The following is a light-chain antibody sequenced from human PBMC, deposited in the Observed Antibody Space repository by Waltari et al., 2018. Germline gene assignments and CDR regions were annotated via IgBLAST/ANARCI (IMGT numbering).Light chain of an antibody. CDR3: QHYVRLPVT. J-gene: IGKJ1*01. V-gene: IGKV3-20*01. CDR2: GAS. Sequence: EIVLTQSPDTLSLPPGERATLSCWASQSVGRALAWYQQKRGQAPRLLIYGASTRASGIPDRFSGSGSGTDFSLTINRLEPEDFAVYYCQHYVRLPVTFGQGTKVEIK. CDR1: QSVGRA.